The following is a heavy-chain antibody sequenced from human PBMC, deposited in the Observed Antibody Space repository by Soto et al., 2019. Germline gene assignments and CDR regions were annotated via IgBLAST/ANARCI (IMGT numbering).Heavy chain of an antibody. CDR1: GFTFSSYG. J-gene: IGHJ6*02. CDR2: IWYDGSNK. V-gene: IGHV3-33*01. D-gene: IGHD5-18*01. Sequence: GGSLRLSCAASGFTFSSYGMHWVRQAPGKGLEWVAVIWYDGSNKYYADSVKGRFTISRDNSKNTLYLQMNSLRAEDTTVYYCARGTAMRGYYYGMDVWGQGTTVTVSS. CDR3: ARGTAMRGYYYGMDV.